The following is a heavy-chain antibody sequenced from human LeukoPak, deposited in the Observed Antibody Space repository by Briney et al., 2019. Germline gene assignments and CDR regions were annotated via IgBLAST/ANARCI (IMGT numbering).Heavy chain of an antibody. CDR2: ISSSSSHI. CDR3: ARGYSSTLFDY. J-gene: IGHJ4*02. CDR1: GFTFSTYS. V-gene: IGHV3-21*01. Sequence: GGSLRLSCAASGFTFSTYSMTWVRQAPGKGLEWVSSISSSSSHIYDADSVKGRFTISRDNTKNSLYLQMSSLRAEDTAVYYCARGYSSTLFDYWGQGTLVTVSS. D-gene: IGHD2-2*01.